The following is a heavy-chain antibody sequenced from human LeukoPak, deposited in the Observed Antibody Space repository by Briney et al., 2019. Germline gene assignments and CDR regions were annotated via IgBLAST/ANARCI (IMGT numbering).Heavy chain of an antibody. CDR3: ASRIGY. CDR2: IWDAGSKK. CDR1: GFNFSSYG. D-gene: IGHD3-10*01. Sequence: PGTSLILSCAASGFNFSSYGMNWFLQDPGKELEEVAVIWDAGSKKYYADSVKGRFTISRDNSQSTLYLRMNSLRGEDTAVYYCASRIGYWGQGTLVIVSS. V-gene: IGHV3-33*01. J-gene: IGHJ4*02.